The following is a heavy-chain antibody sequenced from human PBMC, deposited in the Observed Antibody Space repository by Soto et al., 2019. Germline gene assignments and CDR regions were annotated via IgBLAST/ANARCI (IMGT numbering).Heavy chain of an antibody. Sequence: VKVSFKASGGTFSSYAISWVRQAPGQGLEWMGGIIPIFGTANYAQKFQGRVTITADESTSTAYMELSSLRSEDTAVYYCARARGMATIMDAFDIWGQGTMVTVSS. CDR1: GGTFSSYA. V-gene: IGHV1-69*01. J-gene: IGHJ3*02. CDR2: IIPIFGTA. CDR3: ARARGMATIMDAFDI. D-gene: IGHD5-12*01.